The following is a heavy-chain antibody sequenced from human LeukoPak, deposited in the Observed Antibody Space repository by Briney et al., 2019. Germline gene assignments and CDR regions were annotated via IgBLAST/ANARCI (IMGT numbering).Heavy chain of an antibody. CDR3: ARSRYYYDSSGYYHFDY. CDR1: GFIFSDYY. Sequence: GGSLRLSCAASGFIFSDYYMSWIRQAPGKGLEWVSYISSSGSTIYYADSVKGRFTISRGNAKKSLYLQMNSLRVEDTAVYYCARSRYYYDSSGYYHFDYWGQGTLVTVSS. CDR2: ISSSGSTI. V-gene: IGHV3-11*04. D-gene: IGHD3-22*01. J-gene: IGHJ4*02.